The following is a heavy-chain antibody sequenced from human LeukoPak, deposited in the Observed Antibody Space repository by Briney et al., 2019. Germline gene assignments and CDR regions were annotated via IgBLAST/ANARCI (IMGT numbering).Heavy chain of an antibody. CDR3: ARDGGLVVPAAIGSTPVIGNVFDI. J-gene: IGHJ3*02. D-gene: IGHD2-2*01. V-gene: IGHV1-46*01. CDR1: GYTFSSYY. CDR2: INPRSRTT. Sequence: GASVKVSCKASGYTFSSYYMHSVGQAAGQQGEGVGIINPRSRTTRYARNFQSRVTMTSDTSTSTVYMEINSLTSDDTALYYCARDGGLVVPAAIGSTPVIGNVFDIWGQGTMVTVSS.